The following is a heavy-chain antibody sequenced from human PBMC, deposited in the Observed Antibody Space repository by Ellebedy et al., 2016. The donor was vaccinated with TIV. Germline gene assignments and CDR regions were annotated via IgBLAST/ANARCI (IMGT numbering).Heavy chain of an antibody. CDR1: GFTFSDHY. CDR2: SRDKTKSYTT. D-gene: IGHD3-10*01. V-gene: IGHV3-72*01. J-gene: IGHJ4*02. CDR3: ARLSQDGSGNYAHEY. Sequence: PGGSLRLSCAASGFTFSDHYMDWVRQAPGKGLEWVGRSRDKTKSYTTDYAASVKGRFTISRDDSKNSLYLQMNSLKNEDTAVYYCARLSQDGSGNYAHEYWGRGTPVTVSS.